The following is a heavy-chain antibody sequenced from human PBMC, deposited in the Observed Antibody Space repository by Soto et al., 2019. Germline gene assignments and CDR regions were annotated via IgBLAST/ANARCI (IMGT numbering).Heavy chain of an antibody. CDR1: GFTFSSYG. V-gene: IGHV3-30*18. CDR2: ISYDGSNK. D-gene: IGHD3-22*01. J-gene: IGHJ3*02. Sequence: GGSLRLSCAASGFTFSSYGMHWVRQAPGKGLEWVAVISYDGSNKYYADSVKGRFTISRDNSKNTLYLQMNSLRAEDTAVYYCAKLSGGYYYDSSGYYLGAFDIWGQGTMVTVS. CDR3: AKLSGGYYYDSSGYYLGAFDI.